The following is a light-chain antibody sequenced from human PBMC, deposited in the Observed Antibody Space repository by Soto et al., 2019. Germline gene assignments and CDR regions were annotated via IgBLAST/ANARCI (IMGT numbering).Light chain of an antibody. CDR2: ATS. J-gene: IGKJ1*01. CDR3: LQDYSYPRT. CDR1: QNIRTE. V-gene: IGKV1-6*01. Sequence: AIQMTQSPSSLSASVGDRVTITCRASQNIRTELGWYQQTPGKAPKLLIYATSSLQGGVPSRFSGSGSGTDFTLTISGPQPEDFATYYCLQDYSYPRTFGQGTKVEIK.